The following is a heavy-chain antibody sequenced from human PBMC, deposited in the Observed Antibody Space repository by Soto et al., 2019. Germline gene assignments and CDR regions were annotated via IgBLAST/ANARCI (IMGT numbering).Heavy chain of an antibody. V-gene: IGHV5-51*01. J-gene: IGHJ3*02. Sequence: LGESLRISCTGSGYSFTSYWIGWVRQMPGKGLEWMGIIYPGDSDTRYSPSFQGQVTISADKSISTAYLQWSSLKASDTAMYYCASSSIAAPTPAFDIWGQGTMVTVSS. CDR2: IYPGDSDT. CDR1: GYSFTSYW. D-gene: IGHD6-6*01. CDR3: ASSSIAAPTPAFDI.